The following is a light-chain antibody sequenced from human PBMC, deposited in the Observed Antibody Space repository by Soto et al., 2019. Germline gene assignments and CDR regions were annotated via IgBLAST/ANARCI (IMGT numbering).Light chain of an antibody. CDR2: GVS. CDR1: GSDIGNYNY. V-gene: IGLV2-14*01. CDR3: SSYTSYTTLWV. J-gene: IGLJ3*02. Sequence: QSALTQPASVSGSPGQSITISCTGTGSDIGNYNYVSWYQQHPGKAPKLMIYGVSNRPSGVSNRFSGSKSGNAASLTISGLQAEDEADYCCSSYTSYTTLWVFGGGTKLTVL.